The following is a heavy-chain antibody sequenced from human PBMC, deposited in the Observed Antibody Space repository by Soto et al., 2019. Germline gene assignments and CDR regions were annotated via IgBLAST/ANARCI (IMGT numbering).Heavy chain of an antibody. V-gene: IGHV1-69*06. CDR3: ASGDYASSGVGAFYI. Sequence: QVQLVQSGAEVKKPGSSVKVSCKASGGTFSSYAISWVRQAPGQGLEWMGGIIPIYGTANYAQKFQGRVTITAQKSTSTVYMEQSSLRSEDTGVYYCASGDYASSGVGAFYIWGQGTMVTVSS. D-gene: IGHD3-22*01. CDR2: IIPIYGTA. CDR1: GGTFSSYA. J-gene: IGHJ3*02.